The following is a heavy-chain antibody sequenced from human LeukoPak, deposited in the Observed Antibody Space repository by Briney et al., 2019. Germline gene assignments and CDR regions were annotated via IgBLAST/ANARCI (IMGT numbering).Heavy chain of an antibody. CDR2: IIPIFGTA. J-gene: IGHJ3*02. D-gene: IGHD6-25*01. CDR3: ARDLPSGLGGDAFDI. V-gene: IGHV1-69*13. Sequence: GASVKVSCKASGGTFSSYAISWVRQAPGQGLEWMGGIIPIFGTANYAQKFQGRVTITADESTSTAYMELSSLRSEDTAVYYCARDLPSGLGGDAFDIWGQGTMVTVSS. CDR1: GGTFSSYA.